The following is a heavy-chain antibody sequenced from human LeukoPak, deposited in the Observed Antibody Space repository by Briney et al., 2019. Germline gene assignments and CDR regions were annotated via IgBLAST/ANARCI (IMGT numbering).Heavy chain of an antibody. CDR2: IYYSGST. CDR1: GGSISSSSYY. V-gene: IGHV4-39*07. J-gene: IGHJ5*02. Sequence: PSETLSLTCTVSGGSISSSSYYWGWIRQPPRKGLEWIGSIYYSGSTYYNPSLKSRVTISVDTSKNQFSLKLSSVTAADTAVYYCASSYYDFWSGLWNWFDPWGQGTLVTVSS. CDR3: ASSYYDFWSGLWNWFDP. D-gene: IGHD3-3*01.